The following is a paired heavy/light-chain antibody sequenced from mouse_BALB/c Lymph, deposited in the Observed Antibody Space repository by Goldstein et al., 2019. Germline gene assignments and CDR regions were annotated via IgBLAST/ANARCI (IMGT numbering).Light chain of an antibody. J-gene: IGKJ1*01. CDR2: YAS. CDR3: QQSNSWPRT. CDR1: QNIGTN. V-gene: IGKV5-48*01. Sequence: DILLTQSPAILSVSPGERVNFSCRASQNIGTNIHWYQQRTNGSLRLLKKYASESLSGIPSRFSGSGSGTDFTLSINSVESDDIADYYCQQSNSWPRTFGGGTKLEIK.
Heavy chain of an antibody. CDR2: IDPANDST. V-gene: IGHV14-3*02. D-gene: IGHD3-1*01. CDR1: AFNIKDTN. CDR3: AVGLPAY. J-gene: IGHJ3*01. Sequence: EVQLQQSGAELMKPGASVKLSCTASAFNIKDTNVHWVKQRSEQGLEWIGRIDPANDSTKYDPKFQGKATITVDASSNTAYLQLIGLTSEDTAVYYCAVGLPAYWGQGTLVTVSA.